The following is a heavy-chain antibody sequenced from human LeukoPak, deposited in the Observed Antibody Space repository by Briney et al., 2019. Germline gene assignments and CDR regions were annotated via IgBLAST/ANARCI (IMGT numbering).Heavy chain of an antibody. Sequence: PGGSLRLSCAASGFTFMHYGMNWVRQAPGKGLEWVSYISSSGSTIYYADSVKGRFTISRDNAKNSLYLQMNSLRAEDTAVYYCAELGITMIGGVWGKGTTVTISS. V-gene: IGHV3-48*03. CDR3: AELGITMIGGV. CDR2: ISSSGSTI. D-gene: IGHD3-10*02. J-gene: IGHJ6*04. CDR1: GFTFMHYG.